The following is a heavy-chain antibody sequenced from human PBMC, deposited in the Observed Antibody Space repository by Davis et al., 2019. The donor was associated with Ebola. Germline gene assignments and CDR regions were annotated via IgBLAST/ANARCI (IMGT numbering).Heavy chain of an antibody. CDR1: GFTFSSYG. Sequence: GESLKISCAASGFTFSSYGMHWVRQAPGKGLEWVAVIPYDGNDISYAESVRGRFTISRDNSKSTLHLQMNSLGAEDTAVYYCAKAFFTTHPWFDYWGQGILVTVSS. CDR3: AKAFFTTHPWFDY. J-gene: IGHJ4*02. CDR2: IPYDGNDI. V-gene: IGHV3-30*19. D-gene: IGHD4-17*01.